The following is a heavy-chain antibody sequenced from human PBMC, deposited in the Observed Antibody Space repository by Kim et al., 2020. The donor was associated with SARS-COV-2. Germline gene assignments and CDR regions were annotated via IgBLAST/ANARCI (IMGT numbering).Heavy chain of an antibody. J-gene: IGHJ5*02. V-gene: IGHV1-2*02. CDR3: ARDFVVVPGIENWFDP. D-gene: IGHD2-2*01. CDR1: GYTFTGYY. Sequence: ASVKVSCKASGYTFTGYYMHWVRQAPGQGLEWMGWINPNSGGTNYAQKFQGRVTMTRDTSISTAYMELSRLRSDDTAVYYCARDFVVVPGIENWFDPWGQGTLVTVSS. CDR2: INPNSGGT.